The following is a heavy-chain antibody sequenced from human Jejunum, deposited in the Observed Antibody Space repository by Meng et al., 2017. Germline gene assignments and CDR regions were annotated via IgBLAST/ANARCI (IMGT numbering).Heavy chain of an antibody. D-gene: IGHD2-2*01. CDR2: IYHGGNT. CDR1: GGYINKENW. CDR3: VRGEFAMLARLDF. V-gene: IGHV4-4*03. Sequence: QVQLQESGPGLVKPPGTLSLTCAVSGGYINKENWWSWVRQSPERGLEWIGEIYHGGNTNYNPSLKRRVTMSVDESTNQMSLKLTSVTAADTAVYYCVRGEFAMLARLDFWGQGILVTVSS. J-gene: IGHJ1*01.